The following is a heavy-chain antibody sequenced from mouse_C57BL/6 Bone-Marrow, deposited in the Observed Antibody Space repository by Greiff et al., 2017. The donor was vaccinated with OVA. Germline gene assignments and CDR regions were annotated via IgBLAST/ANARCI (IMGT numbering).Heavy chain of an antibody. CDR3: ARCDGYYVGYAMDY. CDR2: IYPGSGST. CDR1: GYTFTSYW. V-gene: IGHV1-55*01. Sequence: QVQLQQSGAELVKPGASVKMSCKASGYTFTSYWITWVKQRPGQGLEWIGDIYPGSGSTNYNEKFKSKATLTVDTSSSTAYMQLSSLTSEDSAVYYCARCDGYYVGYAMDYWGQGTSVTVSS. D-gene: IGHD2-3*01. J-gene: IGHJ4*01.